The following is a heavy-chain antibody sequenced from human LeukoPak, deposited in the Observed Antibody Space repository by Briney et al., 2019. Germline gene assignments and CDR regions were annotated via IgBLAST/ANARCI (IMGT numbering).Heavy chain of an antibody. Sequence: GASVKVSCKASGYTFTSYGISWVRQAPGQGLEWMGWISAYNVNTNYAQKLQGRVTMTTDTSTSTAYMELRSLRSDDTAVYYCAIPDPYYYDSSGYYPFDYWGQGTLVTVSS. CDR1: GYTFTSYG. J-gene: IGHJ4*02. D-gene: IGHD3-22*01. CDR3: AIPDPYYYDSSGYYPFDY. V-gene: IGHV1-18*01. CDR2: ISAYNVNT.